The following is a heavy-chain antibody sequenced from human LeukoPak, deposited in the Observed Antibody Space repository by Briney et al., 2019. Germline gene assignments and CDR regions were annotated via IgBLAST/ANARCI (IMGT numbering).Heavy chain of an antibody. J-gene: IGHJ4*02. CDR3: ATGRYDSSGYYYSFDY. V-gene: IGHV1-69*13. CDR1: GGTFISYA. CDR2: IIPIFGTA. D-gene: IGHD3-22*01. Sequence: ASVKVSCKASGGTFISYAISWVRQAPGQGLEWMGGIIPIFGTANYAQKFQGRVTITADESTSTAYMELSSLRSEDTAVYYCATGRYDSSGYYYSFDYWGQGTLVTVSS.